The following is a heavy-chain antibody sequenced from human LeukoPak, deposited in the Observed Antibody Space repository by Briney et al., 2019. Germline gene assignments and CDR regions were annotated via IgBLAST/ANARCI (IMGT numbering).Heavy chain of an antibody. CDR2: INTNTGDP. Sequence: GASVKVSCKASGYTFANYAINWVRQAPGQGLEWMGWINTNTGDPTYARDFTGRFVFSLDTSVSTAFLQINSLKAEDTAVYYCARSVVVPGATDYWGQGTLVTVSS. D-gene: IGHD2-2*01. CDR3: ARSVVVPGATDY. J-gene: IGHJ4*02. CDR1: GYTFANYA. V-gene: IGHV7-4-1*02.